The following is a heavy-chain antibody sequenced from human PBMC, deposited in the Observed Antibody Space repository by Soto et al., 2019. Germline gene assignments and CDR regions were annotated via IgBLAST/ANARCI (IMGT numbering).Heavy chain of an antibody. V-gene: IGHV3-53*01. CDR1: GFTVSSNY. CDR3: ARALGDSIANWFDP. Sequence: PGGSLRLSCAASGFTVSSNYMSWVRQAPEKGLERVSVIYSGGSTYYADSVKGLFTISRDNSKNTLYLQMNSLRAEDTAVYYCARALGDSIANWFDPWGQGTLVTVSS. CDR2: IYSGGST. D-gene: IGHD6-13*01. J-gene: IGHJ5*02.